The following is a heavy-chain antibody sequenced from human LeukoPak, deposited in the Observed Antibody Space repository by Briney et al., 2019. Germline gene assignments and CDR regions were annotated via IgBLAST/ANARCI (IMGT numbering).Heavy chain of an antibody. CDR3: AKELSGYDYYYYGMDV. J-gene: IGHJ6*02. Sequence: PGGSLRLSCAASGFTFDDYAMHWVRQAPGKGLEWVSGISWNSGSIGYADSVKGRFTISRDNAKNSLYLQMNSLRAEDTALYYCAKELSGYDYYYYGMDVWGQGTTVTVSS. V-gene: IGHV3-9*01. CDR1: GFTFDDYA. CDR2: ISWNSGSI. D-gene: IGHD5-12*01.